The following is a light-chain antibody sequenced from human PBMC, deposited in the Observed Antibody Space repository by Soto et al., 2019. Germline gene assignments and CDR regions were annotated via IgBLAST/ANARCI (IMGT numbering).Light chain of an antibody. CDR1: HNDVGGYNY. V-gene: IGLV2-14*01. CDR3: ASYTITVTLHVI. Sequence: QSALTQPASVSGSPGQSITISCTGTHNDVGGYNYVSWYQHHPGKAPKLIIYEVNNRPSGVSHRFSGSKSGNTASLTISGLLAEDEADYYCASYTITVTLHVIFGGGTKLTVL. J-gene: IGLJ2*01. CDR2: EVN.